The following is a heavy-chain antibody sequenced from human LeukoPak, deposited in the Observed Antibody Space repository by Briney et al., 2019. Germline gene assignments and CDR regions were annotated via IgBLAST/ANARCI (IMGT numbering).Heavy chain of an antibody. CDR2: ISSSGSTI. CDR3: ARDDTFGGVIDY. D-gene: IGHD3-16*01. V-gene: IGHV3-11*01. CDR1: GFTFSDYY. Sequence: GGSLRLSCAASGFTFSDYYMSWIRQAPGKGLEWVSYISSSGSTIYYADSVKGRFTISRDNAKNSLYLQMNSLRAEDAAVYHCARDDTFGGVIDYWGQGTLVTVSS. J-gene: IGHJ4*02.